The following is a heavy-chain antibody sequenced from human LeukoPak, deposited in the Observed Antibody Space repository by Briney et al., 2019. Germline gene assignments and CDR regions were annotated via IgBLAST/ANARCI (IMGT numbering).Heavy chain of an antibody. CDR2: IYYSGST. V-gene: IGHV4-30-4*07. CDR3: ARRVEDIVVVPAAYYYYYYMDV. J-gene: IGHJ6*03. Sequence: PSQTLSLTCAVSGGSISSGGYSWSWIRQPPGKGLEWIGYIYYSGSTNYNPSLKSRVTISVDTSKNQFSLKLSSVTAADTAVYYCARRVEDIVVVPAAYYYYYYMDVWGKGTTVTVSS. CDR1: GGSISSGGYS. D-gene: IGHD2-2*01.